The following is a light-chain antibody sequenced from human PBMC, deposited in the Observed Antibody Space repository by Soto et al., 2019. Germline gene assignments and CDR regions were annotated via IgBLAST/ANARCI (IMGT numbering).Light chain of an antibody. Sequence: EIVLTQSPATLSLSPGERATLSCRASQSVSSDLDWYQQKPGQAPRLLIYDVSDRATGVPARFSGSGSGTGFTLTISSLEPEDYALYYCQQRDSWPLTFGGGTKVEIK. J-gene: IGKJ4*01. V-gene: IGKV3-11*01. CDR3: QQRDSWPLT. CDR2: DVS. CDR1: QSVSSD.